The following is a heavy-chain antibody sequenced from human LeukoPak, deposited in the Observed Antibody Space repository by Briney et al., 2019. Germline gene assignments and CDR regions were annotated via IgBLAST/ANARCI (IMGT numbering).Heavy chain of an antibody. D-gene: IGHD1-1*01. Sequence: PGGSLRLSCAASGFTFSNYAMIWVRQAPGKGLEWVSSISSSSSYIYYADSVKGRFTISRDNAKNSLYLQMNSLRAEDTAVYYCARTLNWNDDWVFDYWGQGTLVTVSS. CDR3: ARTLNWNDDWVFDY. CDR2: ISSSSSYI. V-gene: IGHV3-21*01. J-gene: IGHJ4*02. CDR1: GFTFSNYA.